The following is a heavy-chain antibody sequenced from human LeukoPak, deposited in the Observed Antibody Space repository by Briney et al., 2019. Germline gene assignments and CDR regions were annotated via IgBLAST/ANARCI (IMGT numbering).Heavy chain of an antibody. CDR1: GFTFSSYW. D-gene: IGHD3-22*01. V-gene: IGHV3-7*01. J-gene: IGHJ4*02. CDR3: AREYYYDSSGYYFDY. CDR2: IKPDGSEK. Sequence: PGGSLRLSCAASGFTFSSYWMSWVRQAPGKGLEWVANIKPDGSEKYYVDSVKGRFTISRDNAKNSLYLQMNSLRAEDTAVYYCAREYYYDSSGYYFDYWGQGTLVTVSS.